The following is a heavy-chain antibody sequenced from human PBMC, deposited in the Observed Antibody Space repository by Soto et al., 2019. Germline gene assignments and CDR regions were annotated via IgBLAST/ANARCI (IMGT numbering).Heavy chain of an antibody. J-gene: IGHJ6*02. CDR1: GGSFSGYY. Sequence: PSETLSLTCAVYGGSFSGYYWSWIRQPPGKGLEWIGEINHSGSTNYNPSLKSRVTISVDTSKNQFSLKLSSVTAADTAVYYCARGRRGSGRSRYYGMDVWGQGTTVNVSS. V-gene: IGHV4-34*01. CDR2: INHSGST. CDR3: ARGRRGSGRSRYYGMDV. D-gene: IGHD3-10*01.